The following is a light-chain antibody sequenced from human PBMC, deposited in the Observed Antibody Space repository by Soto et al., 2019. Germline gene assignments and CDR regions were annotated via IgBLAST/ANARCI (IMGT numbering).Light chain of an antibody. V-gene: IGLV1-51*01. CDR1: SSNIWGNS. CDR3: GSWDSSLSAYV. Sequence: QSVMTQPPSVSAAPGQKVTISCSGSSSNIWGNSVSWYQQLPGTAPKLLIYDDNKRPSGIPDRFSGSKSGTSATLGITGFQTGDEADYYCGSWDSSLSAYVFGTGTKRTVL. CDR2: DDN. J-gene: IGLJ1*01.